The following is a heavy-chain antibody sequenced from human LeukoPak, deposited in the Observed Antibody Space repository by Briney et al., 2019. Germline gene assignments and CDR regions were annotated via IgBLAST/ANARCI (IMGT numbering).Heavy chain of an antibody. V-gene: IGHV4-39*07. CDR3: ARDVWNGLYYFDY. CDR2: IYYSGST. CDR1: GGSISSGSYY. Sequence: SQTLSLTCTVSGGSISSGSYYWGWIRQPPGKGLEWIGSIYYSGSTYYNPSLKSRVTISVDTSKNQFSLKLSSVTAADTAVYYCARDVWNGLYYFDYWGQGTLVTVSS. J-gene: IGHJ4*02. D-gene: IGHD1-1*01.